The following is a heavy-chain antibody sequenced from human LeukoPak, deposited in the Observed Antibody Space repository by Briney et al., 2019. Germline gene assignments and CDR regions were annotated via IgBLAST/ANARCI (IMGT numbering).Heavy chain of an antibody. CDR3: AKERTTHLIDY. D-gene: IGHD1-1*01. V-gene: IGHV3-23*01. CDR2: ISGAGVVT. CDR1: GFTFSSYA. J-gene: IGHJ4*02. Sequence: GGSLRLSSAASGFTFSSYAMSWVRRAPGKGLEWGSDISGAGVVTYYADSVKGRFTISRDNSKNTLYLQMNSLRAEDTAVYYCAKERTTHLIDYWGQGTLVTVSS.